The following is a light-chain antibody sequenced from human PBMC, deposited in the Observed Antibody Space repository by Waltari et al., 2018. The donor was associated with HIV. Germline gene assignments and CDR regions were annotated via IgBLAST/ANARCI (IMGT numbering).Light chain of an antibody. J-gene: IGLJ3*02. CDR3: QAWDNSIGV. Sequence: SYELTQTPSVSVSVGQTASINCSGDSLVDKYVSWYPQKPGQSPKLVMFEDKKRTSGSLWRCTGSNGGRKATLTITGNQPMDEADYYCQAWDNSIGVFGGGTKLTVL. CDR1: SLVDKY. CDR2: EDK. V-gene: IGLV3-1*01.